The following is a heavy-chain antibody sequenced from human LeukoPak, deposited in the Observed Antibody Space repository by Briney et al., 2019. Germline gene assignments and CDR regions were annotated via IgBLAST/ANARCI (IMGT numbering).Heavy chain of an antibody. Sequence: SKKYYAHSVKGRFTISRDNSKNALFVQMNSLRAEDTAVYYCARDLASKGNYYGSGSFQFDPWGQGTLVTVSS. V-gene: IGHV3-30*01. CDR2: SKK. CDR3: ARDLASKGNYYGSGSFQFDP. J-gene: IGHJ5*02. D-gene: IGHD3-10*01.